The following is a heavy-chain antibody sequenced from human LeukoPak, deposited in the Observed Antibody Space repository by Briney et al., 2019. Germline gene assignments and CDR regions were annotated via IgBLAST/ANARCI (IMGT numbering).Heavy chain of an antibody. CDR2: ISAYNGNT. CDR3: ARDQAPPGAFDI. CDR1: GGTFSSS. V-gene: IGHV1-18*01. J-gene: IGHJ3*02. Sequence: ASVKVSCKASGGTFSSSISWVRQAPGQGLEWMGWISAYNGNTNYAQKLQGRVTMTTDTSTSTAYMELRSLRSDDTAVYYCARDQAPPGAFDIWGQGTMVTVSS.